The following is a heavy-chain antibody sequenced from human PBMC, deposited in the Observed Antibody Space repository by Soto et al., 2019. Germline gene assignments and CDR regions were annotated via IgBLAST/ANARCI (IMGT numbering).Heavy chain of an antibody. V-gene: IGHV3-48*03. CDR2: ISSSGSTI. Sequence: PGGSLRLSCAASGFTFSSYEMNWVRQAPGKGLEWVSYISSSGSTIYYADSVKGRFTISRDNAKNSLYLQMNSLRAEDTAVYYCARDLGDGYLWYFDYWGQGTLVTVSS. CDR1: GFTFSSYE. J-gene: IGHJ4*02. CDR3: ARDLGDGYLWYFDY. D-gene: IGHD5-18*01.